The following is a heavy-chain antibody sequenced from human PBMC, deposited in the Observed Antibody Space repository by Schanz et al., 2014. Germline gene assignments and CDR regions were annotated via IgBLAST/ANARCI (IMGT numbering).Heavy chain of an antibody. CDR3: ATGPHIVVAFDY. V-gene: IGHV1-24*01. J-gene: IGHJ4*02. CDR1: GSIFSKLL. Sequence: QVQLVQSGAEVKKPGASVKVSCKVSGSIFSKLLMHWVRQGPAKGLEWMGGFDPKKGEAIYAQKFQGRVTMTEYTSTGTAYMERRSLTSEDTAVYYCATGPHIVVAFDYWGQGTLVTVSS. D-gene: IGHD2-21*01. CDR2: FDPKKGEA.